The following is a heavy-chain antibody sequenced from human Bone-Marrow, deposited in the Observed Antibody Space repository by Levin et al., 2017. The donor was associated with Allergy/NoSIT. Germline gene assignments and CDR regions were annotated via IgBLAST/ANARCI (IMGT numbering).Heavy chain of an antibody. CDR3: ARDFYLIGDSSGYFDY. CDR1: GFTFSSYS. Sequence: GGSLRLSCAASGFTFSSYSMNWVRQAPGKGLEWVSSISSSSSYIYYADSVKGRFTISRDNAKNSLYLQMNSLRAEDTAVYYCARDFYLIGDSSGYFDYWGQGTLVTVSS. D-gene: IGHD3-22*01. J-gene: IGHJ4*02. V-gene: IGHV3-21*01. CDR2: ISSSSSYI.